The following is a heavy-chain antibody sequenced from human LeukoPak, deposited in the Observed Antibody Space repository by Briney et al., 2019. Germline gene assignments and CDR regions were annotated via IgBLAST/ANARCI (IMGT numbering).Heavy chain of an antibody. Sequence: GGSLRLSCAVSGFTFSDYYMSWIRQAPGEGLEWVSYISSSGITIYYADSVKGRFTVSRDNAKDSLYLQMNSLRAEDTAVYYCTTLRTSGWYQDSWGQGTLATVSS. D-gene: IGHD6-19*01. CDR2: ISSSGITI. J-gene: IGHJ4*02. CDR3: TTLRTSGWYQDS. CDR1: GFTFSDYY. V-gene: IGHV3-11*01.